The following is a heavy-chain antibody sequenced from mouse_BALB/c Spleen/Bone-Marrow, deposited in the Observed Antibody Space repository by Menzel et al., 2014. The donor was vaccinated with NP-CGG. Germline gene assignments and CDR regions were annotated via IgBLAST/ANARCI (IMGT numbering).Heavy chain of an antibody. D-gene: IGHD2-1*01. J-gene: IGHJ3*01. CDR2: ISLNTNNYAN. V-gene: IGHV6-6*02. Sequence: EVKVEESGGGLVQPGGSMKLSCAASGFNFSKYWMSWVRQSPEKGLEWIAEISLNTNNYANPYAVYVKGRFTISSDDSKISVYQLINNLTAVDTGIDYCSAMCRLWFAYWGQGTLVTVSA. CDR1: GFNFSKYW. CDR3: SAMCRLWFAY.